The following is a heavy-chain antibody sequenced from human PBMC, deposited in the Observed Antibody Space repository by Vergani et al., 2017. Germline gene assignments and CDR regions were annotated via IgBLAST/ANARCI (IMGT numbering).Heavy chain of an antibody. J-gene: IGHJ4*02. CDR3: AFRITMRPTAGVSYRFDY. V-gene: IGHV1-46*01. CDR2: INPSGGST. D-gene: IGHD3-22*01. Sequence: VQLVQSGAEVKKPGASVKVSCKASGYTFTSYYMHWVRQAPGQGLEWMGIINPSGGSTSYAQKFQGRVTMTRDTSTSTVYMELSSLRSEDTAVYYCAFRITMRPTAGVSYRFDYWGQGTLVTVSS. CDR1: GYTFTSYY.